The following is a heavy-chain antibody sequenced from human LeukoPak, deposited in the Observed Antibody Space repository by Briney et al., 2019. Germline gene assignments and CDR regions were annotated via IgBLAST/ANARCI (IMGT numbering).Heavy chain of an antibody. CDR3: AKGWFGELLSTNFDY. V-gene: IGHV3-7*01. CDR2: IKQDGSEK. D-gene: IGHD3-10*01. Sequence: GGSLRLSCEASGFTFSSYWMSWVRQAPGKGLEWVANIKQDGSEKYYVDSVKGRFTISRDNAKNSLYLQMNSLRAEDTAVYYCAKGWFGELLSTNFDYWGQGTLVTVSS. J-gene: IGHJ4*02. CDR1: GFTFSSYW.